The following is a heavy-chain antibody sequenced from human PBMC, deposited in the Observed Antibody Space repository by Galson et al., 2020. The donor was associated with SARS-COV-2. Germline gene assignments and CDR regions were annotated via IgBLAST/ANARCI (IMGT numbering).Heavy chain of an antibody. CDR3: ANYDSSDSYNWFDP. V-gene: IGHV4-31*03. D-gene: IGHD3-22*01. J-gene: IGHJ5*02. CDR1: GVPISSGGYY. CDR2: IYYGGNT. Sequence: SETLSLTCTVSGVPISSGGYYWSWIRQHPGQGLEWIGYIYYGGNTYYNPSLKSRVTMSVDTSKNQFSLKLNSVTAADTAVYFCANYDSSDSYNWFDPWGQGTLVTVSS.